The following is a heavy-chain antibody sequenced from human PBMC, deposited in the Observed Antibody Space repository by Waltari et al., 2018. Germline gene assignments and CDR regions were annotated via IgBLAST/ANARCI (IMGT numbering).Heavy chain of an antibody. D-gene: IGHD2-15*01. CDR2: VLGSGRT. Sequence: WGSWDRQPPGKGWEGIGQVLGSGRTNYNPAFAGRVTISLDTSTHQFALKMTSATATDTALYYCARDRGRGLYLDTWGQGILVTVSP. J-gene: IGHJ4*02. CDR1: W. CDR3: ARDRGRGLYLDT. V-gene: IGHV4-4*02.